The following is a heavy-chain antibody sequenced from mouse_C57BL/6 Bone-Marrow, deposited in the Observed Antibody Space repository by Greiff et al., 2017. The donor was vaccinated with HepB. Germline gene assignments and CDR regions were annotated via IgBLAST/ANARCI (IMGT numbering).Heavy chain of an antibody. D-gene: IGHD2-5*01. CDR3: ARRAYYSNRYWYFDV. J-gene: IGHJ1*03. CDR2: ISSGGSYT. CDR1: GFTFSSYG. Sequence: EVKVVESGGDLVKPGGSLKLSCAASGFTFSSYGMSWVRQTPDKRLEWVATISSGGSYTYYPDSVKGRFTISRDNAKNTLYLQMSSLKSEDTAMYYCARRAYYSNRYWYFDVWGTGTTVTVSS. V-gene: IGHV5-6*02.